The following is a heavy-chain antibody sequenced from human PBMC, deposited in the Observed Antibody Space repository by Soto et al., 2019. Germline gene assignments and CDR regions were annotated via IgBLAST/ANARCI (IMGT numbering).Heavy chain of an antibody. Sequence: SGPTLVNPTQTLTLTCSFSGFSLITSGVGVGWIRQPPGKALELLSLIYWDDDTGYSTSLRSRLTITKDTSRNQVVLTMTNMDPVDTATYFCAHRLTLNSDWNYGRFDYWGPGSLVTAPQ. D-gene: IGHD1-7*01. CDR3: AHRLTLNSDWNYGRFDY. CDR2: IYWDDDT. V-gene: IGHV2-5*02. J-gene: IGHJ4*02. CDR1: GFSLITSGVG.